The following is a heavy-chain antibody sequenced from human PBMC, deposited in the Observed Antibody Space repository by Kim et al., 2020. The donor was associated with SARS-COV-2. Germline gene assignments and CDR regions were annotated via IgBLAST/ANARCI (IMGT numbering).Heavy chain of an antibody. CDR1: GFTFSSYS. J-gene: IGHJ5*02. Sequence: GGSLRLSCAASGFTFSSYSMSWVRQAPGKGLEWVSAINGGGSTKYYEDSVKGRFTISSNTSKNTLDLQMNRLSAEDTAVYYCAKQRGVVVVVAENMAWGQGTLVTVSS. D-gene: IGHD2-15*01. CDR2: INGGGSTK. CDR3: AKQRGVVVVVAENMA. V-gene: IGHV3-23*01.